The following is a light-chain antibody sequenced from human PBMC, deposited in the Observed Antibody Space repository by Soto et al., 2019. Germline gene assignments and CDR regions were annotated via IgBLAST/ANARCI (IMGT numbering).Light chain of an antibody. CDR2: DAS. J-gene: IGKJ1*01. CDR1: QSVSSY. Sequence: EIVLTQSPATLSLSPGERATLSCSASQSVSSYLAGYQQKPGQVPRLVIYDASNRATGIPGRFSGSGSGTEFTLTISSLEPEDFGVYYCQQRSSWPRTFGKGTKVEIK. CDR3: QQRSSWPRT. V-gene: IGKV3-11*01.